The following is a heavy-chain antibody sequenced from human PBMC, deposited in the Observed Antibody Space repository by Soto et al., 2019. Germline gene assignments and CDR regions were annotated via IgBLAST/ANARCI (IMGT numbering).Heavy chain of an antibody. V-gene: IGHV3-21*01. Sequence: GGSLRLSCAASEFTFSSYALNWVRQAPGKGLEWVSSISGGGTYIYYADSVKGRFTISRDNAKNSLYLQMNSLRADDTAVYYCASGKSGSYDFWGQGTLVTVSS. J-gene: IGHJ4*02. CDR3: ASGKSGSYDF. D-gene: IGHD1-26*01. CDR1: EFTFSSYA. CDR2: ISGGGTYI.